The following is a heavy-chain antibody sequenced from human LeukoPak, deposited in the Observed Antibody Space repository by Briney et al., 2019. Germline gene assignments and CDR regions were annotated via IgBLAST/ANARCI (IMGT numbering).Heavy chain of an antibody. V-gene: IGHV3-30-3*01. CDR2: ISYDGSNK. CDR1: GVTFSSYA. J-gene: IGHJ4*02. D-gene: IGHD1-20*01. Sequence: PGRSLRLSCAASGVTFSSYAMHWVRQAPGKGLEWVAVISYDGSNKYYADSVKGRFTISRDNSKNTLYLQMNSLRAEDTAVYYCARAITGPLYYYFDYWGQGTLVTVSS. CDR3: ARAITGPLYYYFDY.